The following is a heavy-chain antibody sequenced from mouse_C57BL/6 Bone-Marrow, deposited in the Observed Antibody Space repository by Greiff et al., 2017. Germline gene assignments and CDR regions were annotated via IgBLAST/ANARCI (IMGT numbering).Heavy chain of an antibody. CDR3: ARLEFDGSSGDWYFDV. D-gene: IGHD1-1*01. Sequence: QVQLKESGPELVKPGASVKLSCKASGYTFTSYDINWGKQRPGQGLEWIGWIYPRDGSTKYNEKFKGKATLTVDTSSSTAYMELHSLTSEDSAVYFCARLEFDGSSGDWYFDVWGTGTTVTASS. CDR1: GYTFTSYD. J-gene: IGHJ1*03. V-gene: IGHV1-85*01. CDR2: IYPRDGST.